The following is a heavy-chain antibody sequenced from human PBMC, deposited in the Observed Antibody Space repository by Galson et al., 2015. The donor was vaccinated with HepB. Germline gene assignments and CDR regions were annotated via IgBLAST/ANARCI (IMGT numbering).Heavy chain of an antibody. Sequence: SLRLSCAGSGFTFSGSAMHWVRQAPGKGLEWVANIKEDGSEKNYVDSVKGRFTISRDNAKNSLYLQMNSLRAEDTAVYYCARVKRGEWYYYYYYGMDVWGQVTTVTVSS. CDR1: GFTFSGSA. D-gene: IGHD3-10*01. V-gene: IGHV3-7*05. CDR3: ARVKRGEWYYYYYYGMDV. CDR2: IKEDGSEK. J-gene: IGHJ6*02.